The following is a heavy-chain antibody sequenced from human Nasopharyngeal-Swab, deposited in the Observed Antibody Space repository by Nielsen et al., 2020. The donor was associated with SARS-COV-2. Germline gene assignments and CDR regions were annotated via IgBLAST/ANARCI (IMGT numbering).Heavy chain of an antibody. J-gene: IGHJ6*02. CDR3: ARDTSVDIVLLYYGMDV. D-gene: IGHD5-12*01. V-gene: IGHV3-30*03. Sequence: GESLKISCAASGFTFNSHGMHWVRQAQGKGLEWVAVISFDGSKKYYADSVKGRFTISRDISKNTLYLQMNSLRAEDTAVYYCARDTSVDIVLLYYGMDVWGQGTTVTVSS. CDR1: GFTFNSHG. CDR2: ISFDGSKK.